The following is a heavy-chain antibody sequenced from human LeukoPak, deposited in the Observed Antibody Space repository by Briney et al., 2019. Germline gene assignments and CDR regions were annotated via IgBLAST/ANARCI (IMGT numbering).Heavy chain of an antibody. D-gene: IGHD3-22*01. V-gene: IGHV4-61*02. CDR3: ARGYGGSSGRYYYYYMDV. Sequence: SETLSLTCTVSGGSISSGSYYWSWIRQPAGKGLEWIGRIYTSGSTNYNPSLKSRVTMSVDTSKNQFSLKLSSVTAADTAVYYCARGYGGSSGRYYYYYMDVWGKGTTVTVSS. J-gene: IGHJ6*03. CDR2: IYTSGST. CDR1: GGSISSGSYY.